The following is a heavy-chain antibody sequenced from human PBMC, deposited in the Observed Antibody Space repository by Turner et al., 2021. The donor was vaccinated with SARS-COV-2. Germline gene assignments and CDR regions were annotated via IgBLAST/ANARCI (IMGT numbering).Heavy chain of an antibody. CDR3: ARGRTGASYYFDY. CDR2: IRSTNFGGTT. J-gene: IGHJ4*02. Sequence: EVRVVESGGGLVQPGRSLRLPCTASGFTFGKYAMSWIRQAPGKGLEWVGFIRSTNFGGTTEYATSVRGRFNVSRDDSRTIAYLHMSSLKTEDTAVYYCARGRTGASYYFDYWGQGILVTVSS. V-gene: IGHV3-49*03. D-gene: IGHD7-27*01. CDR1: GFTFGKYA.